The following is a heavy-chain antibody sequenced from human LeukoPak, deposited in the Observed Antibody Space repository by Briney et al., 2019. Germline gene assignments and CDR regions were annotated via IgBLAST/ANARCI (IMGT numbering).Heavy chain of an antibody. CDR1: GGSFSGYY. D-gene: IGHD3-10*01. Sequence: PSETLSLTCAVYGGSFSGYYWSWIRQPPGKGLEWIGEINHSGSTNYNPSLKSRVTISVDTSKNQFSLKLSSVTAADTAVYYCARGATRYYYGSGNVKGGYWGQGTPVTVSS. J-gene: IGHJ4*02. V-gene: IGHV4-34*01. CDR3: ARGATRYYYGSGNVKGGY. CDR2: INHSGST.